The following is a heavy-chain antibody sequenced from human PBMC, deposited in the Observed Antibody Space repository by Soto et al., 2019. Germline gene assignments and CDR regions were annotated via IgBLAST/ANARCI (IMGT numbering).Heavy chain of an antibody. Sequence: QVQLQESGPGLVKPSGTLSLTCAVSGGSISSSNWWSWVRQPPGKGLEWIGEIYHSGSTNYKPSHKSRVTISVDKSKNQFSLKLSSVTAADTAVYYCARDYMVRGVMRWFDPWGQGTLVTVSS. J-gene: IGHJ5*02. CDR1: GGSISSSNW. D-gene: IGHD3-10*01. CDR3: ARDYMVRGVMRWFDP. CDR2: IYHSGST. V-gene: IGHV4-4*02.